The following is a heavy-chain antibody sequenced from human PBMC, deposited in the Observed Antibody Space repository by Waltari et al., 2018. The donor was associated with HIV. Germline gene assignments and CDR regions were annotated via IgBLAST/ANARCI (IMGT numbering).Heavy chain of an antibody. CDR3: ARGGYGWLPDGY. CDR1: GFTFSSSA. D-gene: IGHD5-18*01. J-gene: IGHJ4*02. CDR2: ISYDGSNK. Sequence: QVQLVESGGGVVQPGRSLRLSCAASGFTFSSSAIHWVRQAPGKGLGWVAVISYDGSNKYYADSVKGRFTISRDNSKNTLYLQMNSLRAEDTAVYYCARGGYGWLPDGYWGQGTLVTVSS. V-gene: IGHV3-30-3*01.